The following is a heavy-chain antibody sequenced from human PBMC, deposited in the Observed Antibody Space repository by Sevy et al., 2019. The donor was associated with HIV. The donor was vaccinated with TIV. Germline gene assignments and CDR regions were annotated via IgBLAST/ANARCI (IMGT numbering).Heavy chain of an antibody. J-gene: IGHJ6*03. V-gene: IGHV4-61*01. Sequence: SETLSLSCSVSGGSVSSGTYYWSWIRQPPGKGLEWIGHIYKTGSTNYKLSLQSRVTISVDTSTNQFSLRLRPVTAADTAVYYCARVPRGQLWYSGSLGGYYYHMDVWGKGTTVTVSS. CDR3: ARVPRGQLWYSGSLGGYYYHMDV. CDR1: GGSVSSGTYY. D-gene: IGHD3-16*01. CDR2: IYKTGST.